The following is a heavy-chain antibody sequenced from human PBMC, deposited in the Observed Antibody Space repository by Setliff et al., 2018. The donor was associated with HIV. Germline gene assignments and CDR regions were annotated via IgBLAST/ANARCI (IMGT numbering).Heavy chain of an antibody. CDR1: GFSLTTRGMC. CDR3: AQLLLPLGAYNYET. D-gene: IGHD1-1*01. V-gene: IGHV2-70*11. J-gene: IGHJ5*02. Sequence: SGPTLVNPTQTLTLTCTFSGFSLTTRGMCVTWIRQPPGRALEWLARIDWDDDKYYSTSLKTRLTISRDTSKNQVVLTMTNVDPVDTATYYCAQLLLPLGAYNYETWGQGMLVTVSS. CDR2: IDWDDDK.